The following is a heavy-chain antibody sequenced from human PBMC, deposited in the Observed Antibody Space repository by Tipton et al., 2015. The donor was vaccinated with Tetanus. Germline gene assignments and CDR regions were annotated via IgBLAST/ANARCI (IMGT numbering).Heavy chain of an antibody. V-gene: IGHV4-39*01. J-gene: IGHJ5*02. CDR2: IYYTGNT. CDR1: GGSMSSSSYF. Sequence: TLSLTCTVSGGSMSSSSYFWAWIRQPPGKGLEWIGSIYYTGNTYYNSSLKSRVTISVDTSKNQFSLKLTSVTAADTSVYYCARHGSNWKPLGFDPWGQGTLVTVSS. D-gene: IGHD1-20*01. CDR3: ARHGSNWKPLGFDP.